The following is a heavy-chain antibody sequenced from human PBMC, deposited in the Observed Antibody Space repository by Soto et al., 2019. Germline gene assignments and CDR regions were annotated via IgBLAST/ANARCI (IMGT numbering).Heavy chain of an antibody. D-gene: IGHD6-13*01. CDR3: ARDYSSSGSPKGFDP. CDR1: GYTFTSYG. CDR2: ISAYNGNT. V-gene: IGHV1-18*01. J-gene: IGHJ5*02. Sequence: ASVKVSCKASGYTFTSYGISWVRQAPGQGLEWMGWISAYNGNTNYAQKLQGRVTMTTDTSTSTAYMELRSLRSDDTALYYCARDYSSSGSPKGFDPWGQGTLVTVSS.